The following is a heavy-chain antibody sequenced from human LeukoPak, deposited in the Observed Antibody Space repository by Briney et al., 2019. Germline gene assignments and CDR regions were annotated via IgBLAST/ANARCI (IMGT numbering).Heavy chain of an antibody. CDR1: GYTFTGYY. CDR2: INPNSGGT. D-gene: IGHD3-22*01. J-gene: IGHJ4*02. Sequence: ASVKVSCKASGYTFTGYYMHWVRQAPGQGLEWMGWINPNSGGTNYAQKFQGRVTMTRDTSISTAYMELGRLRSDDTAVYYCARSYDSSGYSDYWGQGTLVTVSS. CDR3: ARSYDSSGYSDY. V-gene: IGHV1-2*02.